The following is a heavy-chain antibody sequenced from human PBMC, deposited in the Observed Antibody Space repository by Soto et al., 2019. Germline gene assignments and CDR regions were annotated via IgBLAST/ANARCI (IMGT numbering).Heavy chain of an antibody. CDR1: GGTFNNNS. Sequence: GASVQVSCKASGGTFNNNSISWVRQAPGQGLEWMGGIIPILGTANYAQKFRGRVTITADESTSTGYMDLSSLRYDDTDVYYCARPYDSSDYYGGGMDVWGQGTTVTVSS. J-gene: IGHJ6*02. CDR3: ARPYDSSDYYGGGMDV. V-gene: IGHV1-69*13. D-gene: IGHD3-22*01. CDR2: IIPILGTA.